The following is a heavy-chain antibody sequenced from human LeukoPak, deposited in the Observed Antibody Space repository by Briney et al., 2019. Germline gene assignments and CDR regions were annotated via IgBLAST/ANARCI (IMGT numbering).Heavy chain of an antibody. Sequence: PGGSLRLSCAASGFPFSSYSMNWVRQAPGKGLEWVSSISSSSNYIYYADSVKGRFTISRDNAKNSLYLHMNSLRAEDTAVYYCARDGMWGVSIYWGQGTLVTVSS. D-gene: IGHD3-10*01. CDR2: ISSSSNYI. V-gene: IGHV3-21*01. CDR3: ARDGMWGVSIY. CDR1: GFPFSSYS. J-gene: IGHJ4*02.